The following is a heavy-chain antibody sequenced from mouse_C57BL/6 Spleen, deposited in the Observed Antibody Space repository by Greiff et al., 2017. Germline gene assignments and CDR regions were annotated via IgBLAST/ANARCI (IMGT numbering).Heavy chain of an antibody. CDR3: ARSDYDGAWFAY. Sequence: VQLQQSGAELVKPGASVKLSCTASGFNIKDYYMHWVKQRTEQGLEWIGRINPEDGETKSAPKFQGQATITADTSSNTAYLQLSSLTSEDTAVYYCARSDYDGAWFAYWGQGTLVTVSA. V-gene: IGHV14-2*01. CDR2: INPEDGET. J-gene: IGHJ3*01. D-gene: IGHD2-4*01. CDR1: GFNIKDYY.